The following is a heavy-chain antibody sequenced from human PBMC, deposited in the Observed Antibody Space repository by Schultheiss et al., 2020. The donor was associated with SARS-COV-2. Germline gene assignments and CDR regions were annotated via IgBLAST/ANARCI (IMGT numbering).Heavy chain of an antibody. CDR3: AKAGESRAYYYYGMDV. V-gene: IGHV3-30*02. Sequence: GGSLRLSCAASGFTFSSYGMHWVRQAPGKGLEWVAVIWYDGSNKYYADSVKGRFTISRDNSKNTLYLQMNSLRAEDTAVYYCAKAGESRAYYYYGMDVWGQGTTVTVSS. CDR1: GFTFSSYG. D-gene: IGHD3-10*01. J-gene: IGHJ6*02. CDR2: IWYDGSNK.